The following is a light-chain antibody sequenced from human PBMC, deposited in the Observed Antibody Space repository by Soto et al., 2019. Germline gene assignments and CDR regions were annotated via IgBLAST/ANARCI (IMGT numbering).Light chain of an antibody. J-gene: IGKJ1*01. V-gene: IGKV3-15*01. Sequence: ILMTQSPAPLSVSPGERATLPCRASQSVRSNLAWYQQKPGQAPRLLIYDASTRATAIPARYSGSGSGTEFNLTISSLQSEDFAVYYCQQYNNWPRTFGQGTKVDI. CDR1: QSVRSN. CDR3: QQYNNWPRT. CDR2: DAS.